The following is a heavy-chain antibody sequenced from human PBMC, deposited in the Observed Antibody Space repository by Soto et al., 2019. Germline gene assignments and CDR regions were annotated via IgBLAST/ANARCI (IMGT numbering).Heavy chain of an antibody. J-gene: IGHJ6*02. Sequence: GGSLRLSCAASGFTVSSNYMSWVRQAPGKGLEWVSVIYSGGSTYYADSVKGRFTISRDNSKNTLYLQMNSLRAEDTAVYYCARSSFPQSLVIAARPETKYYYYYGMDVWGQGTTVTVSS. CDR1: GFTVSSNY. D-gene: IGHD6-6*01. CDR2: IYSGGST. CDR3: ARSSFPQSLVIAARPETKYYYYYGMDV. V-gene: IGHV3-53*01.